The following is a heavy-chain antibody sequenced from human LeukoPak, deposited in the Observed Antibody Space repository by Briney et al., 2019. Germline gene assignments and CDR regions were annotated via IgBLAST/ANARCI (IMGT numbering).Heavy chain of an antibody. CDR3: ARYGITIFRNWFDP. Sequence: APVKVSCKASGYTFTSYGISWVRQAPGQGLEWMGWISAYNGNTNYAQKLQGRVTMTTDTSTSTAYMELRSLRSDDTAVYYCARYGITIFRNWFDPWGQGTLVTVSS. CDR2: ISAYNGNT. D-gene: IGHD3-9*01. J-gene: IGHJ5*02. V-gene: IGHV1-18*01. CDR1: GYTFTSYG.